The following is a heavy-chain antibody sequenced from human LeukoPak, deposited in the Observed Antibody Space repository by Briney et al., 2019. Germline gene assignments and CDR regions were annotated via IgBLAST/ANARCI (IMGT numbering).Heavy chain of an antibody. CDR3: AKELGGYCSSTSCYYYYGMDV. CDR2: MKEDGGEI. Sequence: PGGSLRLSCEASAFTFSSYWMSWVRQAPGKGLEWVANMKEDGGEINYVDSVKGRFTISRDNAKNSLFLQMNSLRVEDTAVYYCAKELGGYCSSTSCYYYYGMDVWGQGTTVTVSS. CDR1: AFTFSSYW. V-gene: IGHV3-7*01. D-gene: IGHD2-2*01. J-gene: IGHJ6*02.